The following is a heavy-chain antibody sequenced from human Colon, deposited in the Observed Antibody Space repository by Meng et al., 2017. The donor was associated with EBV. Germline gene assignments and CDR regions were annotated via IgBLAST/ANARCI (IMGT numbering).Heavy chain of an antibody. CDR2: IYRGGGT. V-gene: IGHV4-4*02. Sequence: QVQLQWSGPCRVEPSGTLSLTCAVPGGSISTSDWWSWVRQPPGKGLEWIGEIYRGGGTNYNPSFKSRVTISVDTSNNHFSLKLSYVTAADTAVYYCARVRVIPAAVGFDYWGQGTLVTVSS. CDR1: GGSISTSDW. D-gene: IGHD2-2*01. J-gene: IGHJ4*02. CDR3: ARVRVIPAAVGFDY.